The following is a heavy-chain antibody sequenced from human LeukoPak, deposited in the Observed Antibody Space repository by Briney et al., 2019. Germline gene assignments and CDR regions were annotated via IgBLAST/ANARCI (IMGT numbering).Heavy chain of an antibody. CDR1: GFTFSSYG. Sequence: PGRSLRLSCAASGFTFSSYGMHWVRQAPGKGLEWVAVIWYDGSSKSYADSVKGRFTISSDNSKNTLYLQMNSLRAEDTAVYYCAKALTPRDTAMVKGYWGQGTLVTVSS. CDR2: IWYDGSSK. CDR3: AKALTPRDTAMVKGY. V-gene: IGHV3-33*06. J-gene: IGHJ4*02. D-gene: IGHD5-18*01.